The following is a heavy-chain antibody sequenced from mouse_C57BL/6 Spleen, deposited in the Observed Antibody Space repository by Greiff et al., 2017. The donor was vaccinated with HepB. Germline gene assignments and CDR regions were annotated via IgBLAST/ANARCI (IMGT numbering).Heavy chain of an antibody. CDR3: ARSRHYYGSSYGVFAY. J-gene: IGHJ3*01. CDR2: INPSNGGT. CDR1: GYTFTSYW. D-gene: IGHD1-1*01. V-gene: IGHV1-53*01. Sequence: VQLQQPGTELVKPGASVKLSCKASGYTFTSYWMHWVKQRPGQGLEWIGNINPSNGGTNYNEKFKSKATLTVDKSSSTAYMQLSSLTSEDSAVYYCARSRHYYGSSYGVFAYWGQGTLVTVSA.